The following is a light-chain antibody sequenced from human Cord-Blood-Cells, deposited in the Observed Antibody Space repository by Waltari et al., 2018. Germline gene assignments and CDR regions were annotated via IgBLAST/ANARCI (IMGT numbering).Light chain of an antibody. J-gene: IGLJ3*02. V-gene: IGLV1-40*01. CDR3: QSYDSSLPWV. CDR2: GNS. Sequence: QSVLTQPPSVSGAPGQRVTISCTGSSSNIGAGYDVHWYQQLPGTAPKRLIYGNSNRPSGVPDRFSGSKSGTSASLAITGLQAEDEADYYCQSYDSSLPWVFGGGTKLTVL. CDR1: SSNIGAGYD.